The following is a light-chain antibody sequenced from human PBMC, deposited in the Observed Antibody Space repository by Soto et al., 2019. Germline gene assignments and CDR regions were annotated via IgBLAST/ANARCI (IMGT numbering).Light chain of an antibody. J-gene: IGKJ1*01. CDR2: GAS. Sequence: EIVMTQSPATLSVSPGEGATLSCRASQSAGTNLAWYQQKPGQAPRLIIYGASTRATGVPGRFSGTGSGTEFTLTISSLQSEDSAVYYCQQYNHWWTFGQGTKVDIK. CDR1: QSAGTN. CDR3: QQYNHWWT. V-gene: IGKV3-15*01.